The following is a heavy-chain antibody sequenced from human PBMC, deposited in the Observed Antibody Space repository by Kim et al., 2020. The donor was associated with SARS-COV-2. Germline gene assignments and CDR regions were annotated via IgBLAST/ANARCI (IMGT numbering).Heavy chain of an antibody. CDR3: DPGGMLRGLIDFDF. Sequence: ADSVNGRFTISRDNPRNTLYLQMNSRRAEDAAVYYCDPGGMLRGLIDFDFWGQGTLVTVSS. J-gene: IGHJ4*02. D-gene: IGHD3-10*01. V-gene: IGHV3-23*01.